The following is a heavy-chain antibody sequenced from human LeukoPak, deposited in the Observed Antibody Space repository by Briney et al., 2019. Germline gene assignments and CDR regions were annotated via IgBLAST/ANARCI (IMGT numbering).Heavy chain of an antibody. CDR3: ARDEISSGWFTGFDY. V-gene: IGHV4-59*01. CDR1: GGSISSYY. CDR2: VDYTGST. Sequence: PSETLSLTCTVSGGSISSYYWSWIRQPPGKGLEWIGCVDYTGSTNYNPSLKSRVIISVDRSKNQFSLNLISVTAADTAIYYCARDEISSGWFTGFDYWGQGTLVTVSS. J-gene: IGHJ4*02. D-gene: IGHD6-19*01.